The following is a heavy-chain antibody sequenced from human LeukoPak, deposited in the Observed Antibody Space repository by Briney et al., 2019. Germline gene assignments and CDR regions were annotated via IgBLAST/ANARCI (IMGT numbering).Heavy chain of an antibody. CDR3: AKDGSRYYYGSGSYLNFDY. D-gene: IGHD3-10*01. V-gene: IGHV3-13*01. J-gene: IGHJ4*02. Sequence: GGSLRLSCAASGFTFSSYDMHWVRQATGKGLEWVSAIGTAGDTYYPGSVKGRFTISRENAKNSLYLQMNSLRAEDTALYYCAKDGSRYYYGSGSYLNFDYWGQGTLVTVSS. CDR2: IGTAGDT. CDR1: GFTFSSYD.